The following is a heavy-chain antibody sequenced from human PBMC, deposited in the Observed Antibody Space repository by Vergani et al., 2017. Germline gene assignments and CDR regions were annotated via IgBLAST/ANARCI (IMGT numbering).Heavy chain of an antibody. CDR3: TRDNWGTPSY. V-gene: IGHV3-74*01. CDR1: GFTFSTYW. CDR2: INPDDSTT. D-gene: IGHD3-16*01. J-gene: IGHJ4*02. Sequence: EVQLVESGGAFVQPGGSLRLSCAASGFTFSTYWMQWVRQAPGKGLVWVSRINPDDSTTNYADSAKGRFTISRDNAKNTLYLQMNSLRVEDTAVYYCTRDNWGTPSYWGQGTLVTVSS.